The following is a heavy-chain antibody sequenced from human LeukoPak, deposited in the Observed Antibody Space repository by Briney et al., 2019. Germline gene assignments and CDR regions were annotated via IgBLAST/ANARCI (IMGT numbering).Heavy chain of an antibody. CDR1: GGTFSSYA. J-gene: IGHJ4*02. CDR3: ARGSPPRVYYDRSGYYSYYFDY. V-gene: IGHV1-69*13. Sequence: GASVKVSCKASGGTFSSYAISWVRQAPGQGLEWMGGIIPIFGTANYAQKFQGRVTITADESTSTAYMELRSLRSDDTAVYYCARGSPPRVYYDRSGYYSYYFDYWGQGTLVTVSS. D-gene: IGHD3-22*01. CDR2: IIPIFGTA.